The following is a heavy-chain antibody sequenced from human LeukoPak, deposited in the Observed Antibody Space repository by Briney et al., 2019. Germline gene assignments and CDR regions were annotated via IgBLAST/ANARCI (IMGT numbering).Heavy chain of an antibody. CDR3: ASAAGPFDN. Sequence: GGSLRPSWERPELSSGSIGINWGAKVQAKGLEWVAVIWYDGSIKYYADSVKGRFTISRDNSKNTLYLQMNSLRAEDTALYYCASAAGPFDNWGQGTLVTVSS. V-gene: IGHV3-33*01. CDR2: IWYDGSIK. J-gene: IGHJ4*02. D-gene: IGHD6-19*01. CDR1: ELSSGSIG.